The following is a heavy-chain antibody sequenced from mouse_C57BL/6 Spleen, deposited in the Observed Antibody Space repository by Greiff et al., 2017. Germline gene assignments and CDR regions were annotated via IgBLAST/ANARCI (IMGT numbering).Heavy chain of an antibody. V-gene: IGHV14-2*01. CDR1: GFNIKDYY. CDR3: APDYDYDVGYFDV. J-gene: IGHJ1*03. D-gene: IGHD2-4*01. CDR2: IDPEDGET. Sequence: EVKLVESGAELVKPGASVKLSCTASGFNIKDYYMHWVKQRTEQGLEWIGRIDPEDGETKYAPKFQGKATITADTSSNTAYLQLSSLTSEDTAVYYCAPDYDYDVGYFDVWGTGTTVTVSS.